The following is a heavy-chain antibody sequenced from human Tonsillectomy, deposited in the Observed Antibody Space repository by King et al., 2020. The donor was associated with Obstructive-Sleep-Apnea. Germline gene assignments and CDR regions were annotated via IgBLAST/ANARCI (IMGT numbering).Heavy chain of an antibody. Sequence: VQLVESGGGLVQPGGSLRLSCAASGFTFSSYSMNWVRQAPGKGLEWVSYISSSSSTIYYAASVKGRFTISRDNAKNSLYLQMNSLRAEETAGYYCARSGIGVVLAYYYYYGMDVWGQGTTVTVSS. V-gene: IGHV3-48*04. J-gene: IGHJ6*02. CDR2: ISSSSSTI. CDR1: GFTFSSYS. D-gene: IGHD2-15*01. CDR3: ARSGIGVVLAYYYYYGMDV.